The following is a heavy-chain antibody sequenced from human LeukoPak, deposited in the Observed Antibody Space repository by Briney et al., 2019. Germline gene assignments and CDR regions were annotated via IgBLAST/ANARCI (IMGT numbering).Heavy chain of an antibody. CDR2: TYYRSKWYN. Sequence: SQTLSLTCAISGDSVSSNSAAWNWIRQSPSRGLEWLGRTYYRSKWYNDYAVSVKSRITINPDTSKNQFSLQLNSVTPEDTAVYYCARDRVITIFGVVTYDWFDPWGQGTLVTVSS. D-gene: IGHD3-3*01. CDR3: ARDRVITIFGVVTYDWFDP. V-gene: IGHV6-1*01. J-gene: IGHJ5*02. CDR1: GDSVSSNSAA.